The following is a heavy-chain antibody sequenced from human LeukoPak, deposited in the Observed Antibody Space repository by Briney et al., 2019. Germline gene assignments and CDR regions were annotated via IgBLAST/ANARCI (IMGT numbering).Heavy chain of an antibody. CDR1: GYTFTDYY. Sequence: ASVKVSCKASGYTFTDYYLHWVRQAPGQGLEWMGWVNPKSGVTDSKMKFQGRVTLTRDTSITTAYMELISLTSDDAAVYYCARAGGYCGSTSCYSGYYYYFMDVWDKGTTVTVSS. V-gene: IGHV1-2*02. J-gene: IGHJ6*03. CDR2: VNPKSGVT. D-gene: IGHD2-2*01. CDR3: ARAGGYCGSTSCYSGYYYYFMDV.